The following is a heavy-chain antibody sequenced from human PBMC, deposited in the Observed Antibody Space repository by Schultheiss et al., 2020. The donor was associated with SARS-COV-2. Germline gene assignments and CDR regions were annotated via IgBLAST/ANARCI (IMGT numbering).Heavy chain of an antibody. CDR3: ARVYDILTGIEV. Sequence: GESLKISCAASGFTFSSYSMNWVRQAPGKGLEWVSSIGSRSSYIYYADSVKGRFTISRDNAKNSLYLQMNSLRAKDTAVYYCARVYDILTGIEVWGQGTLVTVSS. J-gene: IGHJ4*02. CDR2: IGSRSSYI. V-gene: IGHV3-21*01. CDR1: GFTFSSYS. D-gene: IGHD3-9*01.